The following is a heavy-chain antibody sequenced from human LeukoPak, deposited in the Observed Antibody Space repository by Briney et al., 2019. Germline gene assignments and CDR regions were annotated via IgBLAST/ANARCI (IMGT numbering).Heavy chain of an antibody. CDR2: ISDSGSYT. V-gene: IGHV3-11*03. J-gene: IGHJ4*02. CDR1: GFSYRGYY. Sequence: GGSLRLSCAASGFSYRGYYMSWIRQAPGKGLEWAAYISDSGSYTNHADSVRGRFTISRDNAKKSLFLQMINLRAEDTAVYYCARTVGRGPGGHFDYWGQGALVTVSS. D-gene: IGHD4-23*01. CDR3: ARTVGRGPGGHFDY.